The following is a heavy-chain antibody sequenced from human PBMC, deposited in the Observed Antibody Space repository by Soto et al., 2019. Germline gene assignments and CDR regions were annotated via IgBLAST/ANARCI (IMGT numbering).Heavy chain of an antibody. CDR2: ISSRSDI. V-gene: IGHV3-21*01. Sequence: PGGSLRLSCVGSGFTFSTYIINWVRQAPGKGLEWVSSISSRSDIYYADSVKGRFTISRDNAKNSVSLQMNSLRAEDTAVYYCAREYTAWPLAYGLDVWGQGPTITFSS. D-gene: IGHD2-2*02. CDR1: GFTFSTYI. J-gene: IGHJ6*02. CDR3: AREYTAWPLAYGLDV.